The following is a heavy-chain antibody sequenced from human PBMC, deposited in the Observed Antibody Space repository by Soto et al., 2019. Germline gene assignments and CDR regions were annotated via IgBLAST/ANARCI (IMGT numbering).Heavy chain of an antibody. CDR1: GFTFSSYA. J-gene: IGHJ4*02. Sequence: QVQLVESGGGVVQPGRFLRLSCAASGFTFSSYAMHWVRQAPGKGLEWVAVISYDGSNKYYADSVKGRFTISRDNSKNTLYLQMNSLRAEDTAVYYCAREWGGCYYYSFDYWGQGTLVTVSS. CDR2: ISYDGSNK. D-gene: IGHD3-22*01. CDR3: AREWGGCYYYSFDY. V-gene: IGHV3-30-3*01.